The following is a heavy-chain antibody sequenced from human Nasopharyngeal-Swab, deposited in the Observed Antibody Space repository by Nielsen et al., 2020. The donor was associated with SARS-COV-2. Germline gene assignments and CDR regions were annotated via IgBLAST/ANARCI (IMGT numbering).Heavy chain of an antibody. V-gene: IGHV1-8*02. Sequence: ASVKVSCKASGYTFTSYAMHWVRQAPGQRLEWMGWMNPNSGNTGYAQKFQGRVTMTRNTSISTAYMELSSLRSEDTAVYYCARVPYDFWSGYYSYGWFDPWGQGTLVTVSS. CDR1: GYTFTSYA. D-gene: IGHD3-3*01. J-gene: IGHJ5*02. CDR3: ARVPYDFWSGYYSYGWFDP. CDR2: MNPNSGNT.